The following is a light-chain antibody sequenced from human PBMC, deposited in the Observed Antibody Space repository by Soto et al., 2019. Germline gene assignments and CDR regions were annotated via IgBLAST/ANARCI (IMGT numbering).Light chain of an antibody. CDR2: DAS. V-gene: IGKV3-11*01. CDR3: QQRSNWPPEIT. Sequence: DIVMTQSPDSLDVSLGERATINCKSRQSVLYSSNNKNYLAWYQQKPGQAPRLLIYDASNRATGIPARFSGSGSGTDFTLTISSLEPEDFAVYYCQQRSNWPPEITFGQGTRLEI. J-gene: IGKJ5*01. CDR1: QSVLYSSNNKNY.